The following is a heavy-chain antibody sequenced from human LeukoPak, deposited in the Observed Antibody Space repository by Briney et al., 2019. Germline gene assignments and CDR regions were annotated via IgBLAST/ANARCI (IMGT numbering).Heavy chain of an antibody. V-gene: IGHV1-46*01. Sequence: ASVKVSCKASGYTFTNYYMHWVRQAPGQGLEQMGMINPSGGRTNYAQKFQGRVTMTRDTSTSTVSMELSSLRSEDTAVYYCARSRDGYSHIKYWGQGTLVTVST. CDR3: ARSRDGYSHIKY. D-gene: IGHD5-24*01. CDR2: INPSGGRT. J-gene: IGHJ4*02. CDR1: GYTFTNYY.